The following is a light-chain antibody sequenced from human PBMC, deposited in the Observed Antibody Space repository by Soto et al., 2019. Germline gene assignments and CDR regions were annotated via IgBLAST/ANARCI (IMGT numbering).Light chain of an antibody. CDR3: QQANSFPIT. V-gene: IGKV1-12*01. Sequence: DIQMPQTPSTLSGSVGDRVTITCRASQTISNWLAWYQQKPGKAPKLLIYAASTLQSGVPSRFSGSASGTDFTLTISSLQPEDFATYYCQQANSFPITFGQGTRLEIK. J-gene: IGKJ5*01. CDR1: QTISNW. CDR2: AAS.